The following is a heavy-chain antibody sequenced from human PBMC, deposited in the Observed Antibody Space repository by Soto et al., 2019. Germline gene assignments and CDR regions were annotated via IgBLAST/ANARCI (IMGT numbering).Heavy chain of an antibody. V-gene: IGHV4-59*01. CDR1: GGSIISYY. Sequence: SETLALTCTVSGGSIISYYWSWIRQPPGKGLEWIGYIYYSGSTNYNPSLKSRVTISVDTSKNQFSLKLSSVTAADTAVYYCARGGSITGTTSRSAFDYWGQGNLVTVSS. CDR2: IYYSGST. CDR3: ARGGSITGTTSRSAFDY. D-gene: IGHD1-7*01. J-gene: IGHJ4*02.